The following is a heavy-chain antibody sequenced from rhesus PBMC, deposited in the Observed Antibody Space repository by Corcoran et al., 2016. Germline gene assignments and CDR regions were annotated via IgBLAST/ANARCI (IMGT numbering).Heavy chain of an antibody. CDR3: ARVGSSWSEWDTVGTEWYFDL. D-gene: IGHD5-42*01. Sequence: QVPLQGAGPGLVKPSETPSLHFACPGLSISSWYYLGWFPQAPGTGLGLDGGFHCGGGGSNYLSPALKSRVNLSVGTSKNQFSLKLSSVTAADTAVYYCARVGSSWSEWDTVGTEWYFDLWGPGTPITISS. V-gene: IGHV4S14*01. J-gene: IGHJ2*01. CDR1: GLSISSWYY. CDR2: HCGGGGSN.